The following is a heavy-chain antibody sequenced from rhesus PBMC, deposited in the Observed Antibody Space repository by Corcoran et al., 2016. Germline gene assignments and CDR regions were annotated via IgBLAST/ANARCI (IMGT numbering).Heavy chain of an antibody. CDR2: NYGSSTRT. CDR3: ARGTVLVVVAT. Sequence: QVQLQESGPGLVKPSETLSLTCAVSGGSISDSYRWSWIRQPPGKGLEWIGYNYGSSTRTNYNPSLKRRVTISKDTSKNQFSLKLSSVTAADTAVYYCARGTVLVVVATWGQGVLVTVSS. CDR1: GGSISDSYR. V-gene: IGHV4S10*01. D-gene: IGHD2-21*01. J-gene: IGHJ4*01.